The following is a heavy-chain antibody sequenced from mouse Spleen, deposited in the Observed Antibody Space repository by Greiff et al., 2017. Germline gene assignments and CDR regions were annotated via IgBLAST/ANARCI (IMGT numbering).Heavy chain of an antibody. CDR2: INYDGSST. V-gene: IGHV5-16*01. CDR1: GFTFSDYY. Sequence: EVNLVESEGGLVQPGSSMKLSCTASGFTFSDYYMAWVRQVPEKGLEWVANINYDGSSTYYLDSLKSRFIISRDNAKNILYLQMSSLKSEDTATYYCAVYYDYDWFAYWGQGTLVTVSA. CDR3: AVYYDYDWFAY. J-gene: IGHJ3*01. D-gene: IGHD2-4*01.